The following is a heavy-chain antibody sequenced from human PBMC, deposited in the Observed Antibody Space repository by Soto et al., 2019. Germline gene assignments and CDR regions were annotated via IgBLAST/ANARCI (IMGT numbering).Heavy chain of an antibody. D-gene: IGHD3-10*01. CDR1: GFTFSSYA. V-gene: IGHV3-23*01. CDR2: ISGSGGST. Sequence: EVQLLESGGGLVQPGGSLRLSCAASGFTFSSYAMSWVRQAPGKGLEWVSAISGSGGSTYYADSVKGRFTISRDNSKNTPYLQMNSLRAEDTAVYYCAKDHGYYGSGTGESWGQGTLVTVSS. CDR3: AKDHGYYGSGTGES. J-gene: IGHJ5*02.